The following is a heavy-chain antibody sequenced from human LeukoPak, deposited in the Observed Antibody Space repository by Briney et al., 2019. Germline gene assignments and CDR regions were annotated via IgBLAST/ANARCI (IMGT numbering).Heavy chain of an antibody. CDR1: GVSVSSGSYY. J-gene: IGHJ5*02. Sequence: SETLSLTCTVSGVSVSSGSYYWSWIRQPPGKGLEWIGYIYYSGSTNYNPSLKSRVTISVDTSKNQFSLKLSSVTAADTAVYYCAREGYSSSPNWFDPWGQGTLVTVSS. CDR2: IYYSGST. D-gene: IGHD6-6*01. V-gene: IGHV4-61*01. CDR3: AREGYSSSPNWFDP.